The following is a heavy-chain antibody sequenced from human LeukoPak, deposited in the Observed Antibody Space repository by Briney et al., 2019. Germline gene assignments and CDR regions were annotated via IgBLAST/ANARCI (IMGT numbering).Heavy chain of an antibody. D-gene: IGHD6-13*01. J-gene: IGHJ4*02. CDR3: ARQYSSSWFSFDY. CDR2: INHSGST. CDR1: GGSFSGYY. V-gene: IGHV4-34*01. Sequence: PSETLSLTCAAYGGSFSGYYWSWIRQPPGKGLEWIGEINHSGSTNYNPSLKSRVTISVDTSKNQFSLKLSSVTAVDTAVYYCARQYSSSWFSFDYWGQGTLVTVSS.